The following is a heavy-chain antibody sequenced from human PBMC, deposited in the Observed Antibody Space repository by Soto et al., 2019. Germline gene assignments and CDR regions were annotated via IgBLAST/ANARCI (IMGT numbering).Heavy chain of an antibody. Sequence: QVQLQQWGAGLLKPSETLSLTCAVYGGSFSGYYWSWIRQPPGKGMEWIGEINHSGSTNYNPSLKSRVTISVDKSKHQFYLKLSSVTAADTAVYYCARPTRQWLGLRYDYGMDVWGQGTTVTVSS. CDR3: ARPTRQWLGLRYDYGMDV. J-gene: IGHJ6*02. D-gene: IGHD6-19*01. CDR1: GGSFSGYY. V-gene: IGHV4-34*01. CDR2: INHSGST.